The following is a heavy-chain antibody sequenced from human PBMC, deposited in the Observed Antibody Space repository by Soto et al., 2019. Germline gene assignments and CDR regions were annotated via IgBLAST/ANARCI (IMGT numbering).Heavy chain of an antibody. CDR1: GFTFSSYG. V-gene: IGHV3-33*01. Sequence: GESLKISCAASGFTFSSYGMHWVRQAPGKGLEWVAVIWYDGSNKYYADSGKGRFTISRDNSKNTLYLQMNSLRAEDTAVYYCARDRDYVLSYYYYMDVWGKGTTVTVSS. J-gene: IGHJ6*03. CDR2: IWYDGSNK. CDR3: ARDRDYVLSYYYYMDV. D-gene: IGHD3-16*01.